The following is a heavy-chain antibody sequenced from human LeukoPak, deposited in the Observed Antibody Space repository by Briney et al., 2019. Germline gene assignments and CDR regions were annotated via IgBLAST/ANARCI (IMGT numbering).Heavy chain of an antibody. J-gene: IGHJ4*02. CDR2: MNPNSGNT. V-gene: IGHV1-8*03. CDR1: GYTFTSYD. CDR3: ARAGLGYCSSTSCTPFDY. D-gene: IGHD2-2*01. Sequence: ASVKVSCKASGYTFTSYDINWVRQATGQGLEWMGWMNPNSGNTGYAQKFQGRVTITRNTSISTAYMELSSLRSEDMAVYYCARAGLGYCSSTSCTPFDYWGQGTLVTVSS.